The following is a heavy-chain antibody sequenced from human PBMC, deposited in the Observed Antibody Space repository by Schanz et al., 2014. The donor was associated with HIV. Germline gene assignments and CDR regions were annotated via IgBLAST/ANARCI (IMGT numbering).Heavy chain of an antibody. Sequence: QVHLVESGGGVVRPGRSLRLSCAASGFTFDSYGMHWVRQAPGKGLEWVAVISYDGTNKVYADSVKGRFTVSRDNSKNTLYLQLKSLRAEDTAVYYCAKDRNQYDSRYIGKGNYYYYYGMDVWGQGTTVTVSS. CDR3: AKDRNQYDSRYIGKGNYYYYYGMDV. D-gene: IGHD3-22*01. CDR2: ISYDGTNK. CDR1: GFTFDSYG. V-gene: IGHV3-30*18. J-gene: IGHJ6*02.